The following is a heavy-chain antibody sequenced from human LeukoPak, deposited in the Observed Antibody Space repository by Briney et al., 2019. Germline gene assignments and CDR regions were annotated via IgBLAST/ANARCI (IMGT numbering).Heavy chain of an antibody. Sequence: ASVKVSCKASGGTFSSYTISWVRQAPGQGLEWMGRIIPILGIANYAQKFQGRVTITADKSTSTAYMELSSLRSEDTAVYYCARDLEGYYDGSGYYPFDYWGQGTLVTVSS. CDR3: ARDLEGYYDGSGYYPFDY. J-gene: IGHJ4*02. CDR2: IIPILGIA. D-gene: IGHD3-22*01. CDR1: GGTFSSYT. V-gene: IGHV1-69*04.